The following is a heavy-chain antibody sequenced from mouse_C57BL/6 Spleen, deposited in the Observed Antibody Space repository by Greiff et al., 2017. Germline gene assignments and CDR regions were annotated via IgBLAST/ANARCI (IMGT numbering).Heavy chain of an antibody. J-gene: IGHJ1*03. CDR2: LNPCNGGT. D-gene: IGHD2-3*01. V-gene: IGHV1-53*01. Sequence: VQLQQPGTELVKPGASVKLSCKSSGYTFTSSWMPWVKQRPGQGLEWIGNLNPCNGGTNSNEKFKRKATLTVDKSSRPAYMQLSSLTSEDSAVYYCARLPIYDGSHWYFDVWGTGTTVTVSS. CDR1: GYTFTSSW. CDR3: ARLPIYDGSHWYFDV.